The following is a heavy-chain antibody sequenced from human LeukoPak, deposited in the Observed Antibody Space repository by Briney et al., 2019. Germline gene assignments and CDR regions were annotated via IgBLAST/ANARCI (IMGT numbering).Heavy chain of an antibody. Sequence: SETLSLTCAVYGGSFSGYYWSWIRQPPGKGLEWIGEINHSGSTNYNPSLKSRVTISVDTSKNQFSLKLSSVTAADTAVYYCARATGYYYCSGRYYNKRVYYFDYWGQGTLVTVSS. CDR1: GGSFSGYY. J-gene: IGHJ4*02. CDR3: ARATGYYYCSGRYYNKRVYYFDY. V-gene: IGHV4-34*01. D-gene: IGHD3-10*01. CDR2: INHSGST.